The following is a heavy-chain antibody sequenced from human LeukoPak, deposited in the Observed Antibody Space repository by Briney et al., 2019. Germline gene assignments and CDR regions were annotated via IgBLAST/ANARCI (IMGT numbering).Heavy chain of an antibody. J-gene: IGHJ4*02. CDR2: ISYDGSNK. D-gene: IGHD4-17*01. CDR1: GFTFSSYG. Sequence: GRSLRLSCAASGFTFSSYGMHWVRQAPGKGLEWVAVISYDGSNKYYADSVKGRFTISRDNSKNKLCLKMNSLRAEDTAVYYCAKDHGDYVDYWGQGTLVTVSS. V-gene: IGHV3-30*18. CDR3: AKDHGDYVDY.